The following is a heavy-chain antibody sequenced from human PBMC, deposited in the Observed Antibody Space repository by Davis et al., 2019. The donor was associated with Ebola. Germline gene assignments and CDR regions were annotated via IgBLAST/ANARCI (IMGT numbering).Heavy chain of an antibody. D-gene: IGHD1-20*01. CDR3: VRYPPSNWNEFDY. CDR1: GYTFTSYG. CDR2: ISAYNGNT. J-gene: IGHJ4*02. Sequence: ASVKVSCKASGYTFTSYGISWVRQAPGQGLEWMGWISAYNGNTDYAQKIQGRVTMTTDTSTSTAYMELRSLRSEDTAVYYCVRYPPSNWNEFDYWGQGTLVTVSS. V-gene: IGHV1-18*04.